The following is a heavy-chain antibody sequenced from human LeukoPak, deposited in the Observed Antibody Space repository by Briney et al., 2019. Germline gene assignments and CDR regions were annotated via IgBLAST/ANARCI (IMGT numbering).Heavy chain of an antibody. D-gene: IGHD5-24*01. CDR3: GKPDDYNNRYYFVS. CDR2: ISGRGDNT. J-gene: IGHJ4*02. V-gene: IGHV3-23*01. Sequence: PGGSLRLSCAASGFTFSGYGMSWVRQAPGKGLEWVSGISGRGDNTDYADSVKGRFTISRDNSKNTLYLQMNSLRAEDTAVYYCGKPDDYNNRYYFVSWGQGTLVTVPS. CDR1: GFTFSGYG.